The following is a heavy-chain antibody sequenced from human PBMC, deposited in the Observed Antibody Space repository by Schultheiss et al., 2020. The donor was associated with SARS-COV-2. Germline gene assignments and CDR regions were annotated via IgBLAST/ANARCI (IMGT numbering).Heavy chain of an antibody. CDR3: ARPGQSSG. D-gene: IGHD6-19*01. Sequence: GESLKISCAASGFTFSSYAMSWVRQAPGKGLDWVSTISGNAAKTYHADSVKGRFTISRDNTRNSLYLQMTSLRAEDTAVYYCARPGQSSGWGQGTLVTVSS. CDR2: ISGNAAKT. CDR1: GFTFSSYA. J-gene: IGHJ4*02. V-gene: IGHV3-23*01.